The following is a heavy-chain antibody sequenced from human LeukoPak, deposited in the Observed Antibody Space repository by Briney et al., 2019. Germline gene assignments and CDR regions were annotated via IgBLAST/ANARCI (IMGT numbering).Heavy chain of an antibody. CDR2: IYYSGST. D-gene: IGHD3-22*01. V-gene: IGHV4-30-4*01. J-gene: IGHJ2*01. Sequence: SETLSLTCTVSGGSISSGDYYWSWIRQPPGKGLEWIGYIYYSGSTYYNPSLKSRVTISVDTSENQFSLKLSSVTAADTAVYYCARGRSYYDSSGYYYYPYWYFDLWGRGTLVTVSS. CDR3: ARGRSYYDSSGYYYYPYWYFDL. CDR1: GGSISSGDYY.